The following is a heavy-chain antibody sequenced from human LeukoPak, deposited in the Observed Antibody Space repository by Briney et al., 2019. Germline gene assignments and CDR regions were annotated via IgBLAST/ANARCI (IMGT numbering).Heavy chain of an antibody. CDR2: IKSDGST. D-gene: IGHD7-27*01. CDR1: GFTFSSYW. V-gene: IGHV3-74*01. J-gene: IGHJ4*02. CDR3: ARDLAWGAFDY. Sequence: GGSLRLSCAASGFTFSSYWMHWVRQTPGKGLVWISRIKSDGSTIYADSVKGRFTISRDDSKNTLSLQMNSLRVEDTAVYYCARDLAWGAFDYWGQGTLVTVSS.